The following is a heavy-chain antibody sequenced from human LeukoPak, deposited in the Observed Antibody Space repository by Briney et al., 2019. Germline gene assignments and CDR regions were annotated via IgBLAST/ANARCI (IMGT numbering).Heavy chain of an antibody. V-gene: IGHV4-39*01. CDR3: ARNDYDYVWGSYRTYYFDY. CDR2: IYYSGST. J-gene: IGHJ4*02. D-gene: IGHD3-16*02. Sequence: SETLSLTCTVSGGSISSSSYYWGWIRQPPGKGLEWIGSIYYSGSTYYNPSLKSRVTISVDTSKNQFSLKLSSVTAADTAVYYCARNDYDYVWGSYRTYYFDYWGQGTLVTVSS. CDR1: GGSISSSSYY.